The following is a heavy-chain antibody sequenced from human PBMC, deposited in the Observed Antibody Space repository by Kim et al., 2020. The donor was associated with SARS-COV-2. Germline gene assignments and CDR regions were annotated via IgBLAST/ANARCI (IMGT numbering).Heavy chain of an antibody. Sequence: GSQNDYGDSVKGRFTIARDNAKNSLFLQMNSLRAEDTSVYYCARGVAADFWGQGTLVTVSS. CDR2: GSQN. D-gene: IGHD6-13*01. J-gene: IGHJ4*02. CDR3: ARGVAADF. V-gene: IGHV3-7*01.